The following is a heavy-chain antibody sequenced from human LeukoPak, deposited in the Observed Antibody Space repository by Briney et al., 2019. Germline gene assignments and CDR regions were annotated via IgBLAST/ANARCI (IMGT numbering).Heavy chain of an antibody. CDR2: ISYDGSNK. D-gene: IGHD3-22*01. V-gene: IGHV3-30*14. Sequence: PGGSLRLSCAASGFTFSSYAVHWVRQAPGRGLEWVAVISYDGSNKYYADSVKGRFTISRDNSKNTLYLQMNSLRAEDTAVYYCAREDRRGPDDYYDSSGYWSFRGAFDIWGQGTMVTVSS. J-gene: IGHJ3*02. CDR3: AREDRRGPDDYYDSSGYWSFRGAFDI. CDR1: GFTFSSYA.